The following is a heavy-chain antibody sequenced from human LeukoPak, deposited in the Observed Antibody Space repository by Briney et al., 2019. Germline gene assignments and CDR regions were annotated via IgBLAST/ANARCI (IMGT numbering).Heavy chain of an antibody. CDR3: ARDHARSRYCSGGSCFANWFDP. Sequence: ASVKVSCKASGYTFTGYYMHWVRQAPGQGLEWMGWINPNSGGTNYAQKFQGRVTMTRDTSISTAYMELSRLRSDDTAVYYCARDHARSRYCSGGSCFANWFDPWGQGTLVTVSS. V-gene: IGHV1-2*02. CDR1: GYTFTGYY. CDR2: INPNSGGT. J-gene: IGHJ5*02. D-gene: IGHD2-15*01.